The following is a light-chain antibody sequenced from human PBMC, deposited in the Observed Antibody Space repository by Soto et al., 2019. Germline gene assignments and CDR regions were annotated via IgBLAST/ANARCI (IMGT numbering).Light chain of an antibody. V-gene: IGKV3-20*01. CDR1: QNVTSRY. CDR3: QHCGTSPT. CDR2: GAF. J-gene: IGKJ2*01. Sequence: EIVLTQSPGTLSLSPGERATLSCRASQNVTSRYLAWYQQKPGPAPRLLIFGAFSRATGIPDRFSGSGSGTHFTLSISTLELEHLSVYYCQHCGTSPTFGQGTKLE.